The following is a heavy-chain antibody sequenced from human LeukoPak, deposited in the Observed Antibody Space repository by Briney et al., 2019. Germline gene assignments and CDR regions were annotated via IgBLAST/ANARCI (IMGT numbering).Heavy chain of an antibody. CDR2: ISYDGSNK. CDR1: GFTFSSYA. J-gene: IGHJ4*02. D-gene: IGHD3-10*01. CDR3: ARDFMGRLDY. V-gene: IGHV3-30-3*01. Sequence: GGSLRLSCAASGFTFSSYAMHWVRQAPGKGLEWVAVISYDGSNKYYADSAKGRFTISRDNSKNTLYLQMNSLRAEDTAVYYCARDFMGRLDYWGQGTLVTVSS.